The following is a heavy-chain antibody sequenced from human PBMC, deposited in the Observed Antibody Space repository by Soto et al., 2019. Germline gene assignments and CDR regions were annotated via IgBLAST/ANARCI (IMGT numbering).Heavy chain of an antibody. J-gene: IGHJ4*02. CDR3: VKDERVASTVLTATH. CDR1: GFTVSSSH. D-gene: IGHD2-15*01. CDR2: IYSGGSS. V-gene: IGHV3-53*01. Sequence: PGGSLRLSCTTSGFTVSSSHMTWVRQAPGKGLEWVSVIYSGGSSYYAVSVQGRFTISRDNSKNTVYLQMNSLRVEDTAVYYCVKDERVASTVLTATHWGQGTLVTVSS.